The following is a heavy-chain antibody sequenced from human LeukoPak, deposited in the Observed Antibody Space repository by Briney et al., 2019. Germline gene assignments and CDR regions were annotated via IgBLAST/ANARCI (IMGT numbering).Heavy chain of an antibody. CDR2: IHYSGSS. CDR3: VRHISANTGYFDS. J-gene: IGHJ4*02. CDR1: DGSVSSGTYY. V-gene: IGHV4-39*01. Sequence: SETLSLTCTISDGSVSSGTYYWGWFRQSPGKGLEWIGSIHYSGSSYYNPSLKSRAAIFVDTSRDQVSMDLSYVTAADTALYYCVRHISANTGYFDSCGQGTLVTVSS.